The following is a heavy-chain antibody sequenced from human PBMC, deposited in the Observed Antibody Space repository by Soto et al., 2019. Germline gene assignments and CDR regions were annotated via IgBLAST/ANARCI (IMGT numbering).Heavy chain of an antibody. CDR1: GGTFSSYA. V-gene: IGHV1-69*13. CDR3: ARDYHDILTGRNSFDY. J-gene: IGHJ4*02. D-gene: IGHD3-9*01. Sequence: ASVEVSCKASGGTFSSYAISWVRQAPGQGLEWMGGIIPIFGTANYAQKFQGRVTITADESTSTAYMELSSLRSEDTAVYYCARDYHDILTGRNSFDYWGQGTMITVSS. CDR2: IIPIFGTA.